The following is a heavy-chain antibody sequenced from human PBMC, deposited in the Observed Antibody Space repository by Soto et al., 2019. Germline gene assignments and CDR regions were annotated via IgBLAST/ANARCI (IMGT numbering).Heavy chain of an antibody. Sequence: QVQLVQSGAEVKKPGSSVKVSCQASGGIFSSNAISWVRQAPGQGLEWMGGILPIFGTTNYAQNFQGRATTTADESTSTAYMELSSLKSEDTALYYCATGGRGYSSAPRFYFDYWGQGTLVTVSS. J-gene: IGHJ4*02. CDR1: GGIFSSNA. V-gene: IGHV1-69*01. CDR2: ILPIFGTT. D-gene: IGHD5-18*01. CDR3: ATGGRGYSSAPRFYFDY.